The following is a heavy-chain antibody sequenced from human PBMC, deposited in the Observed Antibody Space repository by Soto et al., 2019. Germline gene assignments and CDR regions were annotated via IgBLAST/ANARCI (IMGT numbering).Heavy chain of an antibody. Sequence: QVQLQQWGAGLLKPSETLSLTCTVCGGTLSGNFWSWIRQTPGKGMEGIAETTHRGGTNYNPTPKSRVTITVATSRSKFSLKVNSVTAGETVVYYWALGEFGINSCSNTSSNGEFHVWGQGTMVTVSP. CDR2: TTHRGGT. J-gene: IGHJ3*01. D-gene: IGHD2-2*01. CDR1: GGTLSGNF. CDR3: ALGEFGINSCSNTSSNGEFHV. V-gene: IGHV4-34*08.